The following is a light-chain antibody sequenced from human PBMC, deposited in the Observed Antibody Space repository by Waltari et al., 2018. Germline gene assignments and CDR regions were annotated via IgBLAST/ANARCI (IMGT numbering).Light chain of an antibody. J-gene: IGLJ2*01. CDR1: ISTFGNYY. V-gene: IGLV1-51*01. CDR2: DNN. Sequence: QSVLTQPPSVSAAPAQTVPISCSGSISTFGNYYVSLYHQLPGAAPRLLIYDNNERASGIPDRFSASKSSTSATLGITGLQIEDEADYYCATWDNSLREVVFGGGTKLTVL. CDR3: ATWDNSLREVV.